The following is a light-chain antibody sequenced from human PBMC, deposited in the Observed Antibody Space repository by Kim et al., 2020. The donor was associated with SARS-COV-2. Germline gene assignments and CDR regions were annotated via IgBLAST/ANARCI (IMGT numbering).Light chain of an antibody. CDR3: MQAVQTPVT. V-gene: IGKV2-28*01. Sequence: PACISGRSSKSFLYSKGYTYLDWYLQKRGQSPQLLIYLASNRASGVPDMLSGSGSGTDFTLKISRVESGDVGVYYCMQAVQTPVTFGQGTRLEIK. J-gene: IGKJ5*01. CDR2: LAS. CDR1: KSFLYSKGYTY.